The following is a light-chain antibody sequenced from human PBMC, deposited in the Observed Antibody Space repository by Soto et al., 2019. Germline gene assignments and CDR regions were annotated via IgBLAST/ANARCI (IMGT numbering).Light chain of an antibody. V-gene: IGLV2-11*01. CDR1: SSDVGGYNY. J-gene: IGLJ2*01. CDR3: CSYAGSYTGV. Sequence: QSALTQPRSVCGSPGQSVTISCTGTSSDVGGYNYVSWYQQHPGKAPKLMIYDVSKRPSGVPDRFSGSKSGNTASLTISGLQAEDEADYYCCSYAGSYTGVFGGGTQLTVL. CDR2: DVS.